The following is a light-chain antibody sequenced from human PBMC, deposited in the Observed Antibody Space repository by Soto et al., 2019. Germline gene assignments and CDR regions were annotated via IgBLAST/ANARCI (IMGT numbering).Light chain of an antibody. Sequence: ESQITQSPSSLSASVGDRVTITCGASQSISSYLNWYQQKPGKAPKLLIYAASSLQSGVPSRFSGSGSGTDFTLTISRLEPEDFAVYYCQQYGSLSWTFGQGTKV. J-gene: IGKJ1*01. CDR2: AAS. CDR3: QQYGSLSWT. CDR1: QSISSY. V-gene: IGKV1-39*01.